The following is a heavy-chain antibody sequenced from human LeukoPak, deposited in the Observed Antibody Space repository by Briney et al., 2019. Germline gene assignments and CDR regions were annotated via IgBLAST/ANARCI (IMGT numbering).Heavy chain of an antibody. CDR1: GGSISSGGYY. CDR3: ASWGTGNDFGLLNF. V-gene: IGHV4-30-2*02. J-gene: IGHJ4*02. CDR2: IYHSGST. Sequence: PSQTLSLTCTVSGGSISSGGYYWSWIRQPPGKGLEWIGYIYHSGSTYYNPSLKSRVTISVDTSKNQFSLKLSSVTAADTAVYYCASWGTGNDFGLLNFWGQGTLVTVSS. D-gene: IGHD2-21*02.